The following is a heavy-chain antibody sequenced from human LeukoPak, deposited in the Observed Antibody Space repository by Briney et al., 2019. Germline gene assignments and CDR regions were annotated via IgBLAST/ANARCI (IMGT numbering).Heavy chain of an antibody. Sequence: SETLSLTCAVYGGSFSGYYWSWIRQPPGKGLEWIGEINHSGSTNYNPSLKSRVTISVDTSKNQFSLKLSSVTAADTAEYYCARGHPGSSWYGEYYYYGMDVWGQGTTVTVSS. CDR1: GGSFSGYY. CDR2: INHSGST. V-gene: IGHV4-34*01. D-gene: IGHD6-13*01. J-gene: IGHJ6*02. CDR3: ARGHPGSSWYGEYYYYGMDV.